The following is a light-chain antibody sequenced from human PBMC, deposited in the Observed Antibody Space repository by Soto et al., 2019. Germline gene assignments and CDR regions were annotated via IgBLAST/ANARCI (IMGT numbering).Light chain of an antibody. CDR2: NVS. CDR1: SSDVGGYNS. CDR3: SSYTSSNTYV. J-gene: IGLJ1*01. V-gene: IGLV2-14*03. Sequence: ALTQPASVSGSPGQSIAISCTGTSSDVGGYNSVSWYQQHPGKAPKLMIYNVSNRPSGVSDRFSGSKSGNTAPLTISGLQAEDEADYYCSSYTSSNTYVFGTGTKVTVL.